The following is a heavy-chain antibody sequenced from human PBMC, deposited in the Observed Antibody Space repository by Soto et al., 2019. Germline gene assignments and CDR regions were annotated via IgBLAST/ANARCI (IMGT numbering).Heavy chain of an antibody. Sequence: PSETLSLTCTVSGGSISSGGYYWSWIRQHPGKGLEWIGYIYYSGSTYYNPSLKSRVTISVDTSKNQFSLKLSSVTAADTAVYYCARDGYCSSTSCPGPSYYYYYMDVWGKGTTVTVSS. CDR1: GGSISSGGYY. D-gene: IGHD2-2*03. V-gene: IGHV4-31*03. J-gene: IGHJ6*03. CDR2: IYYSGST. CDR3: ARDGYCSSTSCPGPSYYYYYMDV.